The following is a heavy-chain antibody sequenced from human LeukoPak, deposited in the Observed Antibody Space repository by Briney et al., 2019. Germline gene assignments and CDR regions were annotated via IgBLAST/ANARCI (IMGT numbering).Heavy chain of an antibody. V-gene: IGHV3-21*01. CDR2: ISSSSSYI. J-gene: IGHJ3*02. CDR1: GFTFSSYS. CDR3: ARDPRRSAFDI. Sequence: GGSLRLSCAASGFTFSSYSMNWVRQAPGKGLEWVSSISSSSSYIYYADSVKGRFTISRDNAKNSLYLQMNSMRAEDTAVYYCARDPRRSAFDIWGQGTMVTVSS.